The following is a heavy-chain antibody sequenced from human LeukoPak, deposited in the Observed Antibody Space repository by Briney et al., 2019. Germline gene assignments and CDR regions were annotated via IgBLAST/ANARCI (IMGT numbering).Heavy chain of an antibody. CDR3: ARDRGAVAGVVDN. Sequence: GGSLRLSCAASGFTFSSYGMHWVRQAPDKGLEWVAVISYDGSLKNYADSVKGRFTISRDNSKNTLYLQMNSLRAEDTAVYNCARDRGAVAGVVDNWGQGTLVTVSS. J-gene: IGHJ4*02. CDR1: GFTFSSYG. D-gene: IGHD6-19*01. CDR2: ISYDGSLK. V-gene: IGHV3-30*03.